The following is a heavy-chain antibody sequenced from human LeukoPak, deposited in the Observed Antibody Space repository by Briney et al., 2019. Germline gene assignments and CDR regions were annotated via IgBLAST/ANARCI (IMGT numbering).Heavy chain of an antibody. CDR2: IKQDGSEK. CDR1: GFTFSRYA. CDR3: ARDSPERGYSYGPLDNYFDY. V-gene: IGHV3-7*01. D-gene: IGHD5-18*01. J-gene: IGHJ4*02. Sequence: GGSLRLSCAASGFTFSRYAMSWVRQAPGKGLEWVANIKQDGSEKYYVDSVKGRFTISRDNAKNSLYLQMNFLRAEDTAVYYCARDSPERGYSYGPLDNYFDYWGQGTLVTVSS.